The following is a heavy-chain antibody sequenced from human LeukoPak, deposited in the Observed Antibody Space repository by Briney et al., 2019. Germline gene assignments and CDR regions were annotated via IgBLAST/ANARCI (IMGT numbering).Heavy chain of an antibody. Sequence: KGSGPTLVSPTQTLTLTCTFSGFSLSTSGMCVSWIRQPPGKALEWLARIDWDDDKYYSTSLKTRLTIFKDSSKNQVVLTMTNMEPVDTGTYYCARNERTLLERLDYWGQGTLVTVSS. J-gene: IGHJ4*02. CDR3: ARNERTLLERLDY. CDR2: IDWDDDK. V-gene: IGHV2-70*12. D-gene: IGHD3-3*01. CDR1: GFSLSTSGMC.